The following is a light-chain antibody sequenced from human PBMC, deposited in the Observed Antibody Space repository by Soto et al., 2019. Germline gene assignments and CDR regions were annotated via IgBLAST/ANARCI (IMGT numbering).Light chain of an antibody. Sequence: EIVLTQSPATLSVSPGERVTLSCRASQSVSDNLAWYQQKPGQAPRLLIYGASIRATDIPARFSGSGSGTEFSLTISSLQSEDFAVYDCQQYNDWPLTFGGGTKVEIK. J-gene: IGKJ4*01. CDR2: GAS. CDR1: QSVSDN. V-gene: IGKV3D-15*01. CDR3: QQYNDWPLT.